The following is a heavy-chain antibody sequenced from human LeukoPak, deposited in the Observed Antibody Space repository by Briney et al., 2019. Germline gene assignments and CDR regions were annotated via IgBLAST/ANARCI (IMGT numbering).Heavy chain of an antibody. Sequence: GGSLRLSCAASGFSLSSYVMAWVRQAPGKGLEWVSCIDSTSSTIYYADSVKGRFTISRDNAKNSLYLQMNSLRAEDTAVYYCARVAGADAFDIWGQGTMVTVSS. D-gene: IGHD1-26*01. CDR3: ARVAGADAFDI. CDR1: GFSLSSYV. V-gene: IGHV3-48*04. CDR2: IDSTSSTI. J-gene: IGHJ3*02.